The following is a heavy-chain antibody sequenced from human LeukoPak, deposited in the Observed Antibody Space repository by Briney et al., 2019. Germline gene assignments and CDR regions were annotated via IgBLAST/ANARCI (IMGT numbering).Heavy chain of an antibody. Sequence: ASVKVSCKASGYTFTSYYMHWVRQAPGQGLECMGIINPSGGSTSYAQKFQGRVTMTRDTSTSTVYMELSSLRSEDTAVYYCARDYGDYVRINWFDPWGQGTLVTVSS. D-gene: IGHD4-17*01. J-gene: IGHJ5*02. V-gene: IGHV1-46*01. CDR1: GYTFTSYY. CDR3: ARDYGDYVRINWFDP. CDR2: INPSGGST.